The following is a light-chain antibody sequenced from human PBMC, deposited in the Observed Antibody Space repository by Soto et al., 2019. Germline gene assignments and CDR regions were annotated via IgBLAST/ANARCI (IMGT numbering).Light chain of an antibody. V-gene: IGLV2-23*01. CDR1: SSDVGSYNL. Sequence: QSVLTQPASVSGSPGQSITISCTGTSSDVGSYNLVSWYQQHPGKAPKLMIYEGSKRPSGVSNRFSGSKSGNTASLTISGLQAEDEADYYCSSYAGSSTVVFGGGTKVPVL. CDR2: EGS. J-gene: IGLJ2*01. CDR3: SSYAGSSTVV.